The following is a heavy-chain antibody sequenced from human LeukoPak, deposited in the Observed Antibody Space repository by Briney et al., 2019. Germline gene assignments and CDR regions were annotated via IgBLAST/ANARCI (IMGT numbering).Heavy chain of an antibody. J-gene: IGHJ5*02. CDR2: INAGNGNT. CDR1: GYTFTSYA. CDR3: ARTDCGSTSCYNWFDP. V-gene: IGHV1-3*01. Sequence: ASVKVSCKASGYTFTSYAMHWVRQAPGQRLEWMGWINAGNGNTKYSQKFQGRVTITRDTSASTAYMELSSLRSEDTAVYYCARTDCGSTSCYNWFDPWGQGTLVTVSS. D-gene: IGHD2-2*01.